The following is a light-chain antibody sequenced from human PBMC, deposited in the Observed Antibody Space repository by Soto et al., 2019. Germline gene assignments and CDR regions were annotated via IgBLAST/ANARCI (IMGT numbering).Light chain of an antibody. J-gene: IGLJ2*01. Sequence: QSALTQPASVSGSPGQSITISCTGTSSDVGSYNLVSWYQQHPGKAPKLMIYEGSERPSGVSNRFSGSKSATSASLAISGLRSEDEADYYCATWDDSLSGRVFGGGTKVTVL. CDR1: SSDVGSYNL. CDR2: EGS. CDR3: ATWDDSLSGRV. V-gene: IGLV2-14*02.